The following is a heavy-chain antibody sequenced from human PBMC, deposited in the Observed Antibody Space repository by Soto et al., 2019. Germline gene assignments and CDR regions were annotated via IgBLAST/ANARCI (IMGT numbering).Heavy chain of an antibody. CDR2: IIPIFGTA. V-gene: IGHV1-69*01. CDR1: GGTFSSYA. J-gene: IGHJ2*01. D-gene: IGHD3-22*01. CDR3: ARDGYYDSSGYYYGARYFDL. Sequence: QVQLVQSGAEVQKPGSSVKVSCKASGGTFSSYAISWVRQAPGQGLEWMGGIIPIFGTANYAQKFQGRVTITADESTSTAYMELSSLRSEDTAVYYCARDGYYDSSGYYYGARYFDLWGRGTLVTVSS.